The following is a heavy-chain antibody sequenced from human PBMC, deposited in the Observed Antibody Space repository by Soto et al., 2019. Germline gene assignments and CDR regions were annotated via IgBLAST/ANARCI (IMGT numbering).Heavy chain of an antibody. CDR2: IYYSGST. CDR1: GGSISSYY. D-gene: IGHD6-13*01. Sequence: SETLSLTCTVSGGSISSYYWSWIRQPPGKGLEWIGYIYYSGSTNYNPSLKSRVTISVDTSKNQFSLKLSSVTAADTAVYYCARVGISGSVGDSPFDYWGQGTLVTVSS. CDR3: ARVGISGSVGDSPFDY. J-gene: IGHJ4*02. V-gene: IGHV4-59*01.